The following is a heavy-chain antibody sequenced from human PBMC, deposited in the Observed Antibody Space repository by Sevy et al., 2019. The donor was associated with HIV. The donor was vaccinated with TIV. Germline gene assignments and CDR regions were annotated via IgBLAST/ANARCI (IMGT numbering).Heavy chain of an antibody. V-gene: IGHV3-7*01. CDR2: IKQDGSKK. Sequence: GGSLSLSCAASGFTFSSYWMTWVRQAPGKGLEWVDNIKQDGSKKYYVDSVKGRFTISRDNAKNSVYLQMNSLRAEDTAVYYCAREIAAAGSYWGQGTLVTVSS. D-gene: IGHD6-13*01. CDR3: AREIAAAGSY. J-gene: IGHJ4*02. CDR1: GFTFSSYW.